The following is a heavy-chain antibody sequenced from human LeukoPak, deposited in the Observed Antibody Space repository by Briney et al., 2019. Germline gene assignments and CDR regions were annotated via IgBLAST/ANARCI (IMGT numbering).Heavy chain of an antibody. D-gene: IGHD3-9*01. CDR2: IIPIFGTA. V-gene: IGHV1-69*13. J-gene: IGHJ3*02. Sequence: GASVKVSCKASGGTFSSYAISWVRQAPGQGLEWMGGIIPIFGTANYAQKFQGRVTITADESTSTAYMELSSLRSEDTAVYYCASPFDILTGFDAFDIWGQGTMVTVSS. CDR1: GGTFSSYA. CDR3: ASPFDILTGFDAFDI.